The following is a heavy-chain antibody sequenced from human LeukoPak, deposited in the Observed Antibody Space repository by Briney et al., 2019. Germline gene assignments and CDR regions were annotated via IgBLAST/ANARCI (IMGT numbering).Heavy chain of an antibody. D-gene: IGHD3-10*01. CDR1: GFIFSNYG. CDR3: ARAPPRSMVRGVILDY. J-gene: IGHJ4*02. CDR2: IWYDGSDK. V-gene: IGHV3-33*01. Sequence: PGGSLRLSCAASGFIFSNYGMHWVRQAPGKGLEWVAVIWYDGSDKYYADSVKGRFTISRDNSKNTLYLQMNSLRAEDTAVYYCARAPPRSMVRGVILDYWGQGTLVTVSS.